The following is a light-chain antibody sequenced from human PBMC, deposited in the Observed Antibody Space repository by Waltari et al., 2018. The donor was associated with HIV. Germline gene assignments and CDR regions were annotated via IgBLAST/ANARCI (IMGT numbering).Light chain of an antibody. CDR3: EQSYDFPRT. Sequence: DIQMTQSPSSLSASVGASVTFTCRTSRTIRTYLNWYQQTLGRPPRLLIFSASSLQSGVSSRFTGGGSGTEFTLTINNLQPEDFATYYCEQSYDFPRTFGQGTTVG. V-gene: IGKV1-39*01. J-gene: IGKJ1*01. CDR2: SAS. CDR1: RTIRTY.